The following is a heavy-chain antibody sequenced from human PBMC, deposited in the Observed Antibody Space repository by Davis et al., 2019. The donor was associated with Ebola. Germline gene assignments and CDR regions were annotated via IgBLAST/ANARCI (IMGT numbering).Heavy chain of an antibody. J-gene: IGHJ4*02. CDR3: ARQPLRLLEWFHFDY. V-gene: IGHV4-39*01. Sequence: MPSETLSLTCTVSGGSISSSSYYWGWIRQPPGKGLEWIGSIYYSGSTYYNPSLKSRVTISVDASKNQFFPKLSSVTAADTAMYYCARQPLRLLEWFHFDYWGQGTLVTVSS. CDR1: GGSISSSSYY. D-gene: IGHD3-3*01. CDR2: IYYSGST.